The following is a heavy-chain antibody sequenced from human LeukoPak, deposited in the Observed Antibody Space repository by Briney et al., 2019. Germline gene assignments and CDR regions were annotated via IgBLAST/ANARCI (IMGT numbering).Heavy chain of an antibody. D-gene: IGHD1-1*01. CDR2: IYSDWSTT. J-gene: IGHJ4*02. Sequence: GGSLRLSCAASGFTFSSYWMPWVRQAPGKGLAWVSRIYSDWSTTNYADSVKGRFTISRDNAKNTVYLQMNSLRAEDTAVYYCARGNWNPDFWGQGTLVTVSS. CDR1: GFTFSSYW. V-gene: IGHV3-74*01. CDR3: ARGNWNPDF.